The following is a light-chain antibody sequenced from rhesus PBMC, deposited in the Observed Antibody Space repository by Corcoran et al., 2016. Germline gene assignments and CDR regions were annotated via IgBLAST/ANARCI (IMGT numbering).Light chain of an antibody. CDR1: QSVSDT. CDR2: DAT. V-gene: IGKV3-42*03. J-gene: IGKJ3*01. CDR3: QQYTKWPQVS. Sequence: EIGLTQSPATLSLSPGARATLSCRASQSVSDTLAWYQQKSEEAPRLLIYDATRRATGIHDRFSGSGSGPDFTLTISSLEPEDFAVYVCQQYTKWPQVSFGPGTKLDIK.